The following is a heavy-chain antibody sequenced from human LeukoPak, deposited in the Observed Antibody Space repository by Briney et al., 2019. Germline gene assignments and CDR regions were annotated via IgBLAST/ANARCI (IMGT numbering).Heavy chain of an antibody. CDR1: GYTLTELS. D-gene: IGHD1-26*01. Sequence: ASVKVSCKVSGYTLTELSMHWVRQAPGKGLEWMGGFDPEDGETIYAQKFQGRVTMTEDTSTDTAYMELSTLRSEDTAVYYCARWGVGATSPLFPPNWFDPWGQGTLVTVSS. V-gene: IGHV1-24*01. CDR3: ARWGVGATSPLFPPNWFDP. CDR2: FDPEDGET. J-gene: IGHJ5*02.